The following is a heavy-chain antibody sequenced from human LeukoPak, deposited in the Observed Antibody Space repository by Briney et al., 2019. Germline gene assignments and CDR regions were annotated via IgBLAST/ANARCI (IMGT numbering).Heavy chain of an antibody. V-gene: IGHV3-30*14. J-gene: IGHJ4*02. Sequence: GGSLRLSCAASGFTFSSYAMHWVRQAPGKGLEWVAVISYDGSNKYYADSVKGRFTVSRDNSKNTLYLQMDSLRAEDTAVYYCARENYDYVWGSYSDYWGQGTLVTVSS. CDR3: ARENYDYVWGSYSDY. D-gene: IGHD3-16*01. CDR2: ISYDGSNK. CDR1: GFTFSSYA.